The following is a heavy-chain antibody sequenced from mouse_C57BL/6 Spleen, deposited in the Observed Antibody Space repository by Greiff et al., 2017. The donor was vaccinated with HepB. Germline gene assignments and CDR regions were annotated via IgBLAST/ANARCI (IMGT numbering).Heavy chain of an antibody. CDR1: GYTFTDYE. D-gene: IGHD1-1*01. CDR3: TRERATVLARGFAY. Sequence: VQLQQSGAELVRPGASVTLSCKASGYTFTDYEMRWVKQTPVHGLEWIGAIDPETGGTAYNQKFKGKAILTADKSSSTAYMELRSLTSEDSAVYYCTRERATVLARGFAYWGQGTLVTVSA. V-gene: IGHV1-15*01. CDR2: IDPETGGT. J-gene: IGHJ3*01.